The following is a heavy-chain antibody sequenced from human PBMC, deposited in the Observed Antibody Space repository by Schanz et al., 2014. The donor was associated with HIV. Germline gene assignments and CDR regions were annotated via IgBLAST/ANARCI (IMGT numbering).Heavy chain of an antibody. V-gene: IGHV3-66*01. D-gene: IGHD3-3*01. CDR2: VYIGDST. Sequence: EVQLVESGGDLVQPGGSLRLSCAASGFAFRDYWMTWVRQAPGTGLEWVSVVYIGDSTFYANSVKGRFTISRDDSKNTLYLQMNSLRAEDTAVYYCAKRIIFGVVFPANFDYWGQGTLVTVSS. CDR1: GFAFRDYW. J-gene: IGHJ4*02. CDR3: AKRIIFGVVFPANFDY.